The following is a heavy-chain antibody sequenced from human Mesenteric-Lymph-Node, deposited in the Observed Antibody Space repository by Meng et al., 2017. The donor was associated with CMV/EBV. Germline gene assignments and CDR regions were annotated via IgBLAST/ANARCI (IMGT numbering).Heavy chain of an antibody. Sequence: LSLTCAASGFTFSSYEMNWVRQAPGKGLEWVSYISGSGSTIYYADSVKGRFTISRDNAKNSLYLQMNSLRAEDTAVYYCARRGDYVWGNGGGFDYWGQGTLVTVSS. CDR1: GFTFSSYE. D-gene: IGHD3-16*01. CDR2: ISGSGSTI. CDR3: ARRGDYVWGNGGGFDY. V-gene: IGHV3-48*03. J-gene: IGHJ4*02.